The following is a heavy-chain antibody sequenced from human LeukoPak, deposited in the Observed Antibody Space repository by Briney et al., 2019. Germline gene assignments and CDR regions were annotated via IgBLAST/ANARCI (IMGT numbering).Heavy chain of an antibody. V-gene: IGHV4-61*01. J-gene: IGHJ4*02. CDR1: GYSISSGYY. Sequence: SETLSLTCTVSGYSISSGYYWSWIRQPPGKGLEWIGYMSYSGSTNYNPSLKSRVTVSVDTPKNQFSLKLSSLTAADTAVYYCARGRYCSGGSCYFDYWGQGILVTVPS. CDR3: ARGRYCSGGSCYFDY. D-gene: IGHD2-15*01. CDR2: MSYSGST.